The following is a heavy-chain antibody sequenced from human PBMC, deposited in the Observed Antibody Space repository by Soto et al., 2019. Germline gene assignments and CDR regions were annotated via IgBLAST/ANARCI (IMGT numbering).Heavy chain of an antibody. CDR1: GYSFTSYW. D-gene: IGHD6-19*01. Sequence: GESLKISCKGSGYSFTSYWIGWVRQMPGKGLEWMGIIYPGDSDTRYSPSFQGQVTISADKSISTAYLQWSSLKASDTAMYYCARHRPRIAVAGDDALAIWGQGTMVTVSS. CDR3: ARHRPRIAVAGDDALAI. CDR2: IYPGDSDT. J-gene: IGHJ3*02. V-gene: IGHV5-51*01.